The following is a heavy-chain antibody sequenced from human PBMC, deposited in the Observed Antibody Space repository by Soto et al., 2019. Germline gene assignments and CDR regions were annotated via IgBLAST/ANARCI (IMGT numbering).Heavy chain of an antibody. CDR2: IYYSGST. Sequence: PSETLSLTCTVSGGSISSGGYYWSWIRQHPGKGLEWIGYIYYSGSTYYNPSLKSRVTISVDTSKNQYSLKLSSVTAADTAVYYCACSGEYSSGWYDYCYYGMDVWGQGTTVTVSS. J-gene: IGHJ6*02. CDR3: ACSGEYSSGWYDYCYYGMDV. D-gene: IGHD6-19*01. CDR1: GGSISSGGYY. V-gene: IGHV4-31*03.